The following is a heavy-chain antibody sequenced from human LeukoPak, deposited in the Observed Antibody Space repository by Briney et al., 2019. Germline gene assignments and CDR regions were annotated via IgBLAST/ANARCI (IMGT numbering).Heavy chain of an antibody. V-gene: IGHV4-39*07. CDR2: IYYSGST. Sequence: SETLSLTCTVSGGSISSSSYYWGWIRQPPGQGLEWIGSIYYSGSTYYNPSLKSRVTISVDTSKNQFSLKLSSVTAADTAVYYCARGPYYDSSGYFYWGQGTLVTVSS. J-gene: IGHJ4*02. CDR1: GGSISSSSYY. D-gene: IGHD3-22*01. CDR3: ARGPYYDSSGYFY.